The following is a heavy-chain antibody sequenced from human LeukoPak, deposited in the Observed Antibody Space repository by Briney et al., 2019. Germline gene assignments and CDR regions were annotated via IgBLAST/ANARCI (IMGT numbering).Heavy chain of an antibody. D-gene: IGHD5-18*01. CDR1: GFTFDDYA. CDR3: ATSGYTYGLDY. V-gene: IGHV3-9*01. CDR2: IGWNSGSI. J-gene: IGHJ4*02. Sequence: GRSLRLSCAASGFTFDDYAMHWVRQAPGKGLEWVSGIGWNSGSIGYAGSVKGRFTISRDNAKNSLYLQMNSLRAEDTALYYCATSGYTYGLDYWGQGTLVTVSS.